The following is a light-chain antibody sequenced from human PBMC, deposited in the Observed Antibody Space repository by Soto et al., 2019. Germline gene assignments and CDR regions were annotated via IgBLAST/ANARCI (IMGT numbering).Light chain of an antibody. J-gene: IGKJ3*01. CDR2: GAS. CDR3: QQYGSSPFT. Sequence: ESVLTQSPGTLSMSPGERATLSCRASQRVSSSYSAWYQQKPGQAPMLRIYGASSRATRIPDRFSGSGSGTDFTRTISRLEPEDFAVYYCQQYGSSPFTFGPGTKVDI. V-gene: IGKV3-20*01. CDR1: QRVSSSY.